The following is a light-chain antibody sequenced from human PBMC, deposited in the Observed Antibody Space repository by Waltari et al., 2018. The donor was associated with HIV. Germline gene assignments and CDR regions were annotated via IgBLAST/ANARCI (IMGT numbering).Light chain of an antibody. J-gene: IGKJ4*01. V-gene: IGKV1-39*01. CDR2: GAF. Sequence: IQMTQSPSSLSASVGDRVSMSCRASENIERYLNWYQQRPGKAPKLLIYGAFTLQTGVPSRFSASGSGTDFTLTIRNLQPEDVALYFCQQSSITPLTFGGGTSVDIK. CDR3: QQSSITPLT. CDR1: ENIERY.